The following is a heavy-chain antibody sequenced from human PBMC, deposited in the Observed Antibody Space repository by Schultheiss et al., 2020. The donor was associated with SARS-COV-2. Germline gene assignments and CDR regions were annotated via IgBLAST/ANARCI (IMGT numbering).Heavy chain of an antibody. CDR3: ARWPDYYYGMDV. CDR2: INAGNGNT. Sequence: ASVKVSCKASGYTFTSYAMHWVRQAPGQRLEWMGWINAGNGNTKYSQKFQGRVTITADKSTSTAYMELSSLRSEDTAVYYCARWPDYYYGMDVWGQGTTVTVSS. CDR1: GYTFTSYA. V-gene: IGHV1-3*01. J-gene: IGHJ6*02.